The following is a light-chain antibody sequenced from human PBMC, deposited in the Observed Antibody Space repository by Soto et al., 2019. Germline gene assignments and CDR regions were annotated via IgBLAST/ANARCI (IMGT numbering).Light chain of an antibody. CDR1: QSVSSSY. J-gene: IGKJ1*01. CDR3: QQYGSTPTWT. V-gene: IGKV3-20*01. CDR2: GAS. Sequence: EIVLTQSPGTLSLSPGERATLSCRASQSVSSSYLAWYQQKPGQAPRLLIYGASIRATGIPHRFSGSRSGTDFTLTTSRLEPEDFAVYYCQQYGSTPTWTFGQGTKVEIK.